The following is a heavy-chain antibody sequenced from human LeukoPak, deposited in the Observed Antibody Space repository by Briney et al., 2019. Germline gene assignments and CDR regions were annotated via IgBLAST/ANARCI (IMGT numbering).Heavy chain of an antibody. D-gene: IGHD6-13*01. CDR3: ARAIAAGGYFDL. CDR2: IYHSGST. V-gene: IGHV4-4*02. CDR1: GGSISSSNW. J-gene: IGHJ2*01. Sequence: SETLSFTCAVSGGSISSSNWWSWVRQPPGKGLEWIGEIYHSGSTYYNPSLKSRVTISVDTSKNQFSLKLSSVTAADTAVYYCARAIAAGGYFDLWGRGTLVTVSS.